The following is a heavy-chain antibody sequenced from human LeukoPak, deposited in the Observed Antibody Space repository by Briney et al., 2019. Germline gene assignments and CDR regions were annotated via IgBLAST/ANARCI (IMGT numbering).Heavy chain of an antibody. CDR1: GYSSTSYW. CDR2: IYPGDSDT. Sequence: GESLKISCKGSGYSSTSYWIGWVRQMPGKGLEWMGIIYPGDSDTRYSPSFQGQVTISADKSISTAYLQWSSLKASDTAMYYCARTWYDSSGYYYGIDYWGQGTLVTVSS. V-gene: IGHV5-51*01. J-gene: IGHJ4*02. CDR3: ARTWYDSSGYYYGIDY. D-gene: IGHD3-22*01.